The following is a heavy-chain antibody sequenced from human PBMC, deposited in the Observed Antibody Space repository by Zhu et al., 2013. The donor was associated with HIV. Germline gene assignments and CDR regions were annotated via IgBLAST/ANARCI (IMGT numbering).Heavy chain of an antibody. CDR1: GGSISSYY. V-gene: IGHV4-59*01. CDR2: IYYSGST. D-gene: IGHD3-22*01. Sequence: QVQLQESGPGLVKPSETLSLTCTVSGGSISSYYWSWIRQPPGKGLEWIGYIYYSGSTNYNPSLKSRVTISVDTSKNQFSLKLSSVTAADTAVYYCARVSPSSGYYYYFDYWGQGTLVTVSS. J-gene: IGHJ4*02. CDR3: ARVSPSSGYYYYFDY.